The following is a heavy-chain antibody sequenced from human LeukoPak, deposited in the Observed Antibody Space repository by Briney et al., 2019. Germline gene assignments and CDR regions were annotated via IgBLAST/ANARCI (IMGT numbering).Heavy chain of an antibody. J-gene: IGHJ6*02. D-gene: IGHD4-11*01. CDR2: IYHSGST. Sequence: SQTLSLTCDVSGGSISSGGYSWSWIRQPPGKGLEWIGYIYHSGSTYYNPSLKSRVTISVDRSKNQFSLKLSSVTAADTAVYYCASSDYSNYPPRVDVWGQGTTVTVSS. V-gene: IGHV4-30-2*01. CDR1: GGSISSGGYS. CDR3: ASSDYSNYPPRVDV.